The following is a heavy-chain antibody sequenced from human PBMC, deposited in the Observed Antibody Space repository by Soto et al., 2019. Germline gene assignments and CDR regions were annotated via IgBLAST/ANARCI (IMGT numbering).Heavy chain of an antibody. CDR3: VRRAVAGFDY. CDR1: GFTFSSYS. CDR2: ISSSSSTI. Sequence: EVQLVESGGGLVQPGGSLRLSCAASGFTFSSYSMNWVRQAPGKGLEWVSYISSSSSTIYYADSVKGRFTISRDNAKNSLYLQMNSLSAEDTAVYYCVRRAVAGFDYWGQGTLVTVSS. V-gene: IGHV3-48*01. J-gene: IGHJ4*02. D-gene: IGHD6-19*01.